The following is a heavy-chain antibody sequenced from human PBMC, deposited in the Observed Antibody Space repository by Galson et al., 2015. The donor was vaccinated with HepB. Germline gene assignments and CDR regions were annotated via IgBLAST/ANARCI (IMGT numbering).Heavy chain of an antibody. CDR3: ARLTGGMDV. Sequence: SLRLSCAASGFTFSSYAMHWVRQAPGKGLEWVAVISYDGSNKYYADSVKGRFTISRDNSKNTLYLQMNSPRAEDTAVYYCARLTGGMDVWGQGTTVTVSS. D-gene: IGHD3-10*01. V-gene: IGHV3-30-3*01. CDR2: ISYDGSNK. CDR1: GFTFSSYA. J-gene: IGHJ6*02.